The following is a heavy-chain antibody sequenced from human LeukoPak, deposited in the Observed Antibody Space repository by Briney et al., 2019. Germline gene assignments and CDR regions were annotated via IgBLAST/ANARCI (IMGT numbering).Heavy chain of an antibody. CDR2: IRYDGRNK. Sequence: GGSLRLSCASSGFTFSSYGMHWVRQAPGKGLEWVAFIRYDGRNKYYADSVKGRFTIYRDNAKNSLYLQMNSLGAEDTAVYYCARDGSSGCYDYWGQGTLVTVSS. J-gene: IGHJ4*02. D-gene: IGHD6-19*01. V-gene: IGHV3-30*02. CDR1: GFTFSSYG. CDR3: ARDGSSGCYDY.